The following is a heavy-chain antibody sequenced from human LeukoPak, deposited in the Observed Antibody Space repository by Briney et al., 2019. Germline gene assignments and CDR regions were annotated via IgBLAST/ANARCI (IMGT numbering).Heavy chain of an antibody. V-gene: IGHV3-33*01. D-gene: IGHD4-17*01. Sequence: GRSLRLSCAASGFTFSSYGMHWVRQAPGKGLEWVAVIWYDGSNKYYADSVKGRFTISRDNSKNTLYLQMNSLRAEDTAVYYCARGTVTTYYFDYWGQGTLVTVSS. CDR2: IWYDGSNK. CDR1: GFTFSSYG. J-gene: IGHJ4*02. CDR3: ARGTVTTYYFDY.